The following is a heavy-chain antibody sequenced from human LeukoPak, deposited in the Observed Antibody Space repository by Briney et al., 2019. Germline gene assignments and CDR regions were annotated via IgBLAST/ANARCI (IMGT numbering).Heavy chain of an antibody. CDR1: GFTFSTYP. J-gene: IGHJ4*02. D-gene: IGHD3-22*01. CDR2: ISYDGSKT. CDR3: ARETYYYDR. V-gene: IGHV3-30-3*01. Sequence: GGSLRLSCAASGFTFSTYPMHWVRQAPGKGLEWVAVISYDGSKTYYTDSVKGRFTIPRDNSKNTLYLQMNSLRAEDTAVFYCARETYYYDRWGQGTLVTVSS.